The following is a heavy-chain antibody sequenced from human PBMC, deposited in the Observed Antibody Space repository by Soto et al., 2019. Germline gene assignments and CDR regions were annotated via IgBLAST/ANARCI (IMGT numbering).Heavy chain of an antibody. V-gene: IGHV3-30*18. Sequence: QVQLVESGGGVVQPGRSLRLSCTASGYSFSTYGMHWVRQAPGKGLEWVIFISYDGSNKFYLDSVKGRFSISRDNSRNTLYPQMNSLRPEDTATYYCAKVGRNWNPDYWGQGTLVTVSS. CDR1: GYSFSTYG. CDR3: AKVGRNWNPDY. CDR2: ISYDGSNK. J-gene: IGHJ4*02. D-gene: IGHD1-20*01.